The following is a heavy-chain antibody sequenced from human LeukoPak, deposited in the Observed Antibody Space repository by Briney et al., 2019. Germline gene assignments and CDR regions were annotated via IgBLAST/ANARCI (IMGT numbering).Heavy chain of an antibody. V-gene: IGHV3-48*01. CDR2: ICSRSNTI. CDR1: GFTFSSYS. CDR3: ARESITGDRDFDD. Sequence: GGSLRLSCAASGFTFSSYSMNWVRQAPGKWLEWVSYICSRSNTIYYADSVKGRFTVSRDNAKNSLYLQMNSLRAEDTALYYCARESITGDRDFDDWGQGTLVTVSS. J-gene: IGHJ4*02. D-gene: IGHD7-27*01.